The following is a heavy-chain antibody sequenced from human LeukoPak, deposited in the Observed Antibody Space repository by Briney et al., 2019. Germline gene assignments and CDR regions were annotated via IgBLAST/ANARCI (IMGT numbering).Heavy chain of an antibody. CDR3: ARGGVYYDSSGSFDY. CDR1: GFTFSSHA. D-gene: IGHD3-22*01. Sequence: GGSLRLSCAASGFTFSSHAMHWVRQAPGKGLELMTVISYDGSNKYYADSVKGRFTISRDNSKNTLYLQMNSLRAEDTAVYYCARGGVYYDSSGSFDYWGQGTLVTVSS. J-gene: IGHJ4*02. V-gene: IGHV3-30-3*01. CDR2: ISYDGSNK.